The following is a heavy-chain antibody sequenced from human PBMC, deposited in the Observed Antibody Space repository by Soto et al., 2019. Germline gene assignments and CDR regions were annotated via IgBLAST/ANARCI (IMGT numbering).Heavy chain of an antibody. V-gene: IGHV1-3*01. CDR1: GYTFTSYA. D-gene: IGHD2-2*01. Sequence: ASVKVSCKASGYTFTSYAMHWVRQAPGQRLEWMGWINAGNGNTKYSQKFQGRVTITRDTSASTAYMELSSLRSEDTAVYYCAREDIVLVPAAMFAFDYWGQGTLVTVSS. CDR2: INAGNGNT. J-gene: IGHJ4*02. CDR3: AREDIVLVPAAMFAFDY.